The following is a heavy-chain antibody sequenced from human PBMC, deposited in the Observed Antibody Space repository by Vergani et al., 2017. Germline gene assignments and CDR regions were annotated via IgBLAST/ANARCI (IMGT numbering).Heavy chain of an antibody. CDR3: TTDPRYCGDGSCYWLRDHHYYGMDV. CDR2: IKSTFDHGTT. V-gene: IGHV3-15*07. CDR1: GFSFRNAW. D-gene: IGHD2-21*01. Sequence: EVQLVESGGGIVKPGGSLRLSCAASGFSFRNAWMNWVRRTPGKGLEWVGRIKSTFDHGTTDYAAAVKGRFTISRDDSKNTLFLQMNGLKTEDIGVYYCTTDPRYCGDGSCYWLRDHHYYGMDVWGQGTTVTVSS. J-gene: IGHJ6*02.